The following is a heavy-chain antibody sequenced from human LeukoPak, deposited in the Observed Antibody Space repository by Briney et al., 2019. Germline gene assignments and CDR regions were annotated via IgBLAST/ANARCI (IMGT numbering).Heavy chain of an antibody. J-gene: IGHJ3*02. CDR3: ARGYYDSSAPDAFDI. CDR1: GYSFTSYW. CDR2: IDPSDSYT. D-gene: IGHD3-22*01. Sequence: GESLKISCKGSGYSFTSYWISWVRQMPGKGLEWMGRIDPSDSYTNYSPSFQGHVTISADKSISTAYLQWSSLKASDTAMYYCARGYYDSSAPDAFDIWGQGTMVTVSS. V-gene: IGHV5-10-1*01.